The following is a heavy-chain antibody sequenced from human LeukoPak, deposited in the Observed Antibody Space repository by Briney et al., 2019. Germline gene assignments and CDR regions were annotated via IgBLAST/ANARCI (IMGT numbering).Heavy chain of an antibody. CDR2: IYSGGST. CDR3: TKDKILTGPPYY. J-gene: IGHJ4*02. CDR1: GFTVSSNY. V-gene: IGHV3-53*01. D-gene: IGHD3-9*01. Sequence: GGSLRLSCAASGFTVSSNYMSWVRQAPGKGLEWVSVIYSGGSTYYADSVKGRFTISRDNSKNTLYLQMNSLRAEDTAVYYCTKDKILTGPPYYWGQGTLVTVSS.